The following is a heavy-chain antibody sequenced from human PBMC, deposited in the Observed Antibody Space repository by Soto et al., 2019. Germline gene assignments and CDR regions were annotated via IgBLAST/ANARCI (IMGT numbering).Heavy chain of an antibody. CDR2: IYYSGST. D-gene: IGHD5-18*01. Sequence: PSETLSLTCTVSGGSISSYYWSWIRQPPGKGLEWIGYIYYSGSTNYNPSLKSRVTISVDTSKNQFSLKLSSVTAADTAVYYCERAYGGYSYAYYFDYWGQGTLVTVSS. CDR3: ERAYGGYSYAYYFDY. J-gene: IGHJ4*02. CDR1: GGSISSYY. V-gene: IGHV4-59*01.